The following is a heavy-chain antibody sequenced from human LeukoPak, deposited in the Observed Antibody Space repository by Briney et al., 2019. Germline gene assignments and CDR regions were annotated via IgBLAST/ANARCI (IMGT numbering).Heavy chain of an antibody. V-gene: IGHV4-39*07. CDR2: IYHSGST. Sequence: SETLSLTCTVSGGSISSSSYYWGWIRQPPGKGLEWIGYIYHSGSTYYNPSLKSRVTISVDRSKNQFSLKLSSVTAADTAVYYCARVYSSSWYLWFDPWGQGTLVTVSS. J-gene: IGHJ5*02. D-gene: IGHD6-13*01. CDR3: ARVYSSSWYLWFDP. CDR1: GGSISSSSYY.